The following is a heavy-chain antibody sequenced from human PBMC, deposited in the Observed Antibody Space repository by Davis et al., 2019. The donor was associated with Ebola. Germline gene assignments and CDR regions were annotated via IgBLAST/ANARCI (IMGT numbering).Heavy chain of an antibody. V-gene: IGHV4-59*08. J-gene: IGHJ4*02. CDR1: GGSISSYY. D-gene: IGHD6-13*01. CDR3: ARLSQLAAAGSGFDY. CDR2: IYYSGST. Sequence: SETLSLTCTVSGGSISSYYWSWIRQPPGKGLEWIGYIYYSGSTNYNPSLKSRVTIPVDTSKNQFSLKLSSVTAADTAVYYCARLSQLAAAGSGFDYWGQGTLVTVSS.